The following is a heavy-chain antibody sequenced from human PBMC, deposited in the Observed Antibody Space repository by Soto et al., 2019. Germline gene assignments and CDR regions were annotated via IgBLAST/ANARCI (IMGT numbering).Heavy chain of an antibody. V-gene: IGHV3-21*01. J-gene: IGHJ4*02. Sequence: EVQLVESGGGLVKPGGSLRLSYAASGFTFSSYSMNWVRQAPGKGLEWVSSISSSSSYIYYADSVKGRFTISRDNAKNSLYLQMNSLRAEDTAVYYCASDDDSSSSLKNYWGQGTLVTVSS. D-gene: IGHD6-6*01. CDR2: ISSSSSYI. CDR1: GFTFSSYS. CDR3: ASDDDSSSSLKNY.